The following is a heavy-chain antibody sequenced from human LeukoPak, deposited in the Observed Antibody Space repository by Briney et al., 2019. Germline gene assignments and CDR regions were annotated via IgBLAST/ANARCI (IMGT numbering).Heavy chain of an antibody. CDR1: GGSLNRYY. CDR2: IHQRGIT. Sequence: SETLSLTCALYGGSLNRYYWRWTRHPPRKGREWVGEIHQRGITNYNPSRKGRVTISVDTSKNQFSLKLSSVTAADTAVYYCAREVATLRGAFDIWGQGTMGTVSS. D-gene: IGHD2-21*02. V-gene: IGHV4-34*01. J-gene: IGHJ3*02. CDR3: AREVATLRGAFDI.